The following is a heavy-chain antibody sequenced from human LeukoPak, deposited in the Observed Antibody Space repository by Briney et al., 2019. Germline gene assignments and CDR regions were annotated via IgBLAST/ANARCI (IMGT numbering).Heavy chain of an antibody. CDR2: IYTSGST. D-gene: IGHD6-13*01. CDR3: ARDNPIAAAVDY. CDR1: GGSISIGSYY. V-gene: IGHV4-61*02. Sequence: PSQTLSLTCTVSGGSISIGSYYWSWIRQPAGKGLEWIGRIYTSGSTNYNPSLKSRVTISVDTSKNQFSLKLSSVTAADTAVYYCARDNPIAAAVDYWGQGTLVTVSS. J-gene: IGHJ4*02.